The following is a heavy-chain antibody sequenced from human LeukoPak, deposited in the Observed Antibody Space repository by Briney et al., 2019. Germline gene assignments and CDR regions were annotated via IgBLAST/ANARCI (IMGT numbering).Heavy chain of an antibody. V-gene: IGHV3-30*18. Sequence: PGGSLRLSCAASGFTFSSYGMHWVRQAPGKGLEWVAVISYDGSNKYYADSVKGRFTISRDNSKNTLYLQMNSLRAEDTAVYYCAKDPQQWLVRRTPVFFDYWGQGTLVTVSS. J-gene: IGHJ4*02. CDR2: ISYDGSNK. CDR1: GFTFSSYG. D-gene: IGHD6-19*01. CDR3: AKDPQQWLVRRTPVFFDY.